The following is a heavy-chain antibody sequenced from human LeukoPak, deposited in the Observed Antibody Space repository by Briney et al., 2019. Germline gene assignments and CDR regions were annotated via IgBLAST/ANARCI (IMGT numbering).Heavy chain of an antibody. Sequence: GGSLRLSFAVSGITLSNYGMSWVRQAPGKGLEWVAGISGSGGGTYYADSVKGRFTISRDNPKNTLYLQMNSLRAEDTAVYFCAKRGVVIRVILVGFHKEAYYFDSWGQGALVTVSS. D-gene: IGHD3-22*01. CDR1: GITLSNYG. J-gene: IGHJ4*02. CDR2: ISGSGGGT. V-gene: IGHV3-23*01. CDR3: AKRGVVIRVILVGFHKEAYYFDS.